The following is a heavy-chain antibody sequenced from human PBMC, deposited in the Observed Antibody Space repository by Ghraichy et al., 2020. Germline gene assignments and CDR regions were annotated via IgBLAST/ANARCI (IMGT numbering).Heavy chain of an antibody. V-gene: IGHV4-59*01. J-gene: IGHJ3*01. CDR2: IYSSGST. Sequence: SETLSLTCTVSGVSISSYYWSWIRQPPGKGLEWIGYIYSSGSTNYNPSLKSRLTISVDTSKNQFSLKLTSVTAVDTAMYYCASVISGNDAFDFWGQGTMVTVSS. CDR1: GVSISSYY. D-gene: IGHD2-15*01. CDR3: ASVISGNDAFDF.